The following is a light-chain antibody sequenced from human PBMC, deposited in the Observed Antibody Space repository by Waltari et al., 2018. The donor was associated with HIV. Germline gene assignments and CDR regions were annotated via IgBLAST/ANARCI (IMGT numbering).Light chain of an antibody. CDR2: GAF. CDR1: QDISHL. Sequence: DIQMTQSPSSLSASIGDPVTITCRASQDISHLVSWFQQQPGKVPKLLVHGAFILQRGVPSRFRVSGSGTDYTLTISGLQAEDFATYFCQQYFAVPLTFGGGTRV. J-gene: IGKJ4*01. V-gene: IGKV1-NL1*01. CDR3: QQYFAVPLT.